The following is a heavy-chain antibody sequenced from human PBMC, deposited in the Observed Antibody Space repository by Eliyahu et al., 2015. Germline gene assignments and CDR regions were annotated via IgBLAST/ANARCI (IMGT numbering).Heavy chain of an antibody. D-gene: IGHD1-20*01. CDR2: ISSSSSYX. Sequence: EVQLVESGGGLVQPGGSLRLSCAASGFTFSSYWMSWVRQAPGKGLEWVSSISSSSSYXYYADSVKGRFTISRDNAKNSLYLQMNSLRAEDTAVYYCARANWNPFDYWGQGTLVTVSS. CDR1: GFTFSSYW. CDR3: ARANWNPFDY. J-gene: IGHJ4*02. V-gene: IGHV3-21*01.